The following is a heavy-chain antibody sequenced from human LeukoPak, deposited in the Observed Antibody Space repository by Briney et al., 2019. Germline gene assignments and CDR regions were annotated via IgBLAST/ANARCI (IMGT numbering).Heavy chain of an antibody. CDR1: GFTFSNYE. CDR2: ITSSGPTA. D-gene: IGHD2-15*01. J-gene: IGHJ4*02. V-gene: IGHV3-48*03. Sequence: GGSLRLSCAASGFTFSNYEMNWVRQAPGMGLEWVSYITSSGPTAYYADSVKGRFNISRDNAQNSLFLQMNNLTAEDTAIYYCARLGFCSDGSCYSLDYWGQGVLVTVSS. CDR3: ARLGFCSDGSCYSLDY.